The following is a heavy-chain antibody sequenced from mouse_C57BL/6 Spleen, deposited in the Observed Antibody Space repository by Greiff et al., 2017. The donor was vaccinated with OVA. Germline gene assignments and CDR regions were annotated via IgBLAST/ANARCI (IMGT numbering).Heavy chain of an antibody. CDR3: AREGLSNDGYYAWYFDV. CDR1: GYTFTSYW. CDR2: IDPSDSYT. D-gene: IGHD2-3*01. J-gene: IGHJ1*03. V-gene: IGHV1-50*01. Sequence: VQLQQPGAELVKPGASVKLSCKASGYTFTSYWMQWVKQRPGQGLEWIGEIDPSDSYTNYNQKFKGKATLTVDTSSSTAYMQLSSLTSEDSAVYYCAREGLSNDGYYAWYFDVWGTGTTVTVSS.